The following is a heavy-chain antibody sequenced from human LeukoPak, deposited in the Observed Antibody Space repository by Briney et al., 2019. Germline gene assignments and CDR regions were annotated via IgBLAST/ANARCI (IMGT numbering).Heavy chain of an antibody. CDR2: ISAYNGNT. V-gene: IGHV1-18*04. CDR1: GYTFTGYY. J-gene: IGHJ6*03. CDR3: ARDAVLWFGDSYYYYYYMDV. D-gene: IGHD3-10*01. Sequence: ASVKVSCKTSGYTFTGYYIHWVRQAPGQGLEWMGWISAYNGNTNYAQKLQGRVTMTTDTSTSTAYMELSRLRSDDTAVYYCARDAVLWFGDSYYYYYYMDVWGKGTTVTVSS.